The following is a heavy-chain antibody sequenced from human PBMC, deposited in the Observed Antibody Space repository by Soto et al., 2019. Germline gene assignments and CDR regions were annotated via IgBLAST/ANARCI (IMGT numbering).Heavy chain of an antibody. CDR2: IYYSGST. CDR3: DHYSTGRAFDI. D-gene: IGHD5-18*01. CDR1: GGSIRSGNYY. V-gene: IGHV4-30-4*01. J-gene: IGHJ3*02. Sequence: SENLPLPCTVSGGSIRSGNYYWSWSRQPPGKGLEWIGYIYYSGSTYYNPSLKSRVTISVDTSKNQFSLKLSSVTAADTAVYYCDHYSTGRAFDIWGQGTMVS.